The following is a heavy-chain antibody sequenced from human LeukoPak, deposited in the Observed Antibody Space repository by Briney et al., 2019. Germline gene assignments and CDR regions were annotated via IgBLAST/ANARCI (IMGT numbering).Heavy chain of an antibody. CDR2: ISGSGGST. V-gene: IGHV3-23*01. CDR3: AKDRSGSSGWYGGGMGDY. J-gene: IGHJ4*02. CDR1: GFTFSSYA. Sequence: TGGSLRLSCAASGFTFSSYAMSWVRQAPGKGLEWVSAISGSGGSTYYADSVKGRFTISRDNSKNTLYLQMNSLRAEDTAVYYCAKDRSGSSGWYGGGMGDYWGLGALVTVSS. D-gene: IGHD6-19*01.